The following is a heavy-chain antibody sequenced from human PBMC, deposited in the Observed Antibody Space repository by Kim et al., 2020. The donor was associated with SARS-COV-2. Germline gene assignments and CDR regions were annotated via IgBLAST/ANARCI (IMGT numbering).Heavy chain of an antibody. J-gene: IGHJ4*01. Sequence: GGSLRLSCLVSGFTFSNYPMHWVRQAPGKGLEYVSAISGNGVNTYYADSVKGRFTISRDNSMNTLYLQMSSLRVEDTAVYYCVKVIAIGGSRGYFDYWD. CDR1: GFTFSNYP. CDR2: ISGNGVNT. V-gene: IGHV3-64D*06. D-gene: IGHD6-13*01. CDR3: VKVIAIGGSRGYFDY.